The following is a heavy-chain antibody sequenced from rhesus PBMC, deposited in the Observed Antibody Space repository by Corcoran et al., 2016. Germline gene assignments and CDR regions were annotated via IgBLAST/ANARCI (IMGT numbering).Heavy chain of an antibody. CDR1: GFTFGSYG. V-gene: IGHV3S5*01. J-gene: IGHJ6*01. CDR3: AKDRPYVYSWNDGNYGLDS. D-gene: IGHD1-14*01. Sequence: EVQLVETGGGLVQPGGSLKLSCAASGFTFGSYGMSWVRQAPGRGLGWVSAINRGGGSTYYANSVKGRFTISRDNSKNTLSLQMNSLRAEDTAVYYCAKDRPYVYSWNDGNYGLDSWGQGVVVTVSS. CDR2: INRGGGST.